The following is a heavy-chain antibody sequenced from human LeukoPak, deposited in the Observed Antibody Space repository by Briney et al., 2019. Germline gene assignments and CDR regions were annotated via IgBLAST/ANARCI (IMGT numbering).Heavy chain of an antibody. D-gene: IGHD6-19*01. J-gene: IGHJ4*02. CDR2: IYHYGTT. Sequence: SGTLSLTCAVSGGSISSNNWWTWVRQAPGKGLEWIGEIYHYGTTNYNPSLKGRVTISVDKSKNQFSLKFNSVTAADTAVYYCARGGVWQWLDYWGQGTLVTVSS. CDR1: GGSISSNNW. CDR3: ARGGVWQWLDY. V-gene: IGHV4-4*02.